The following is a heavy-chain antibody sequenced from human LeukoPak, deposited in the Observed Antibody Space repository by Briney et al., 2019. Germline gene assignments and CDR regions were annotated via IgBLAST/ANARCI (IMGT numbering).Heavy chain of an antibody. V-gene: IGHV3-43*01. D-gene: IGHD1-14*01. CDR1: GFTFDDYT. Sequence: GGYLRLSCAASGFTFDDYTMHWVRQAPGKGLEWVSLISWDSDNTYYADSVKGRLTISRDNSKNSLYLQMNSLRTEDTAFYYCAKGTGKSTLNWLDPWGQGTLVTVSS. CDR3: AKGTGKSTLNWLDP. J-gene: IGHJ5*02. CDR2: ISWDSDNT.